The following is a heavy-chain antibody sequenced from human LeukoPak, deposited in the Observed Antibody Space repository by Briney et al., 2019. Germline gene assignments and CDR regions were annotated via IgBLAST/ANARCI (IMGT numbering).Heavy chain of an antibody. CDR3: ARRTYFYDSSGYYFDY. D-gene: IGHD3-22*01. V-gene: IGHV4-59*01. CDR1: GGSISSYY. Sequence: SETLSLTXTVSGGSISSYYWSWIRQPPGEGLECIGYIYYSGSTNYNPSLKSRVTISVDTSKNQFSLKLSSVTAADTAVYYCARRTYFYDSSGYYFDYWGQGTLVTVSS. J-gene: IGHJ4*02. CDR2: IYYSGST.